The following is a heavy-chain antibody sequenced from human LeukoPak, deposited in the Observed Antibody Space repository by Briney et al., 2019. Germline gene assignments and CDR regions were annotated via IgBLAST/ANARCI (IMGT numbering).Heavy chain of an antibody. D-gene: IGHD2-2*01. J-gene: IGHJ4*02. CDR1: GNYW. CDR2: INSDGSWT. Sequence: GSLRLSCAASGNYWVHWVRQAPGKGLVWVSHINSDGSWTGYADSVKGRFTISKDNAKNTVYLQMNNLRAEDTAVYYCVSFYETNWGRGTLVTVSS. CDR3: VSFYETN. V-gene: IGHV3-74*01.